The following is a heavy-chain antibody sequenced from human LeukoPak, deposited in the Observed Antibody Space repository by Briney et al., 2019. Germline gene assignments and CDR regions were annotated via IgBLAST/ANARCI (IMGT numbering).Heavy chain of an antibody. CDR2: INLRGTT. J-gene: IGHJ4*02. CDR1: GGSFTTYY. V-gene: IGHV4-34*01. D-gene: IGHD1-1*01. CDR3: VGTKYNDSPVVSN. Sequence: PSETLSLTCAVYGGSFTTYYGTWIRQPPGKGLEWIGEINLRGTTNYNPSLKSRGTKSLDTSKNQFSLKLTSVTAADTAVYYCVGTKYNDSPVVSNWGQGSLVTVSS.